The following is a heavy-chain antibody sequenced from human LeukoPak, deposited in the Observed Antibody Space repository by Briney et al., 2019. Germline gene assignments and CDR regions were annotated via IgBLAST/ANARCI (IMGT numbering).Heavy chain of an antibody. CDR2: INAGNGNT. D-gene: IGHD3-9*01. Sequence: ASVKVSCKASGYTFTSYAMHWVRQAPGQRLEWMGWINAGNGNTKYSQKFQGRVTITRDTSASTAYMELSSLRSEDTAVNYCARGPYLRYFDWLCFDYWGQGTLVTVSS. CDR3: ARGPYLRYFDWLCFDY. V-gene: IGHV1-3*01. CDR1: GYTFTSYA. J-gene: IGHJ4*02.